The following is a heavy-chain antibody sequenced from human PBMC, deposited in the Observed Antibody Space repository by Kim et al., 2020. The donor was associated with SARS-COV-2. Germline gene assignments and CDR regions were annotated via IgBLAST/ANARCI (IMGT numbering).Heavy chain of an antibody. Sequence: GGSLRLSCAASGFTFSSYAMSWVRQAPGKGLEWVSAISGSGGSTYYADSVKGRFTISRDNSKNTLYLQMNSLRAEDTAVYYCAKDIPFGELLFDSLDAFDIWGQGTMVTVSS. V-gene: IGHV3-23*01. CDR1: GFTFSSYA. CDR3: AKDIPFGELLFDSLDAFDI. D-gene: IGHD3-10*01. J-gene: IGHJ3*02. CDR2: ISGSGGST.